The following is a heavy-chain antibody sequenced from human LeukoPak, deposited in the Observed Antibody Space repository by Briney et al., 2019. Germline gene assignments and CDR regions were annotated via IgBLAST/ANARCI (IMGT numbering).Heavy chain of an antibody. Sequence: SETLSPTCTVSGGSISSYYWSWIRQPPGKGLEWIGYIYYSGSTNYNPSLKSRVTISVDTSKNQFSLKLSSVTAADTAVYYCARVGETVTTLHGLLDNWFDPWGQGTLVTVSS. V-gene: IGHV4-59*12. D-gene: IGHD4-17*01. CDR2: IYYSGST. J-gene: IGHJ5*02. CDR3: ARVGETVTTLHGLLDNWFDP. CDR1: GGSISSYY.